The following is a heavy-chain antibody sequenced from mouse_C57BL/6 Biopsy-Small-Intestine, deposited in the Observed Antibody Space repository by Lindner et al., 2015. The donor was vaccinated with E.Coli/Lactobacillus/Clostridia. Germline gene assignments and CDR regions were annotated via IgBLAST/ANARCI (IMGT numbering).Heavy chain of an antibody. CDR3: ARHGLGFDY. V-gene: IGHV5-6*01. J-gene: IGHJ2*01. CDR2: ISSGGSYT. D-gene: IGHD4-1*01. Sequence: EVQLQESGGDLVKPGGSLKLSCAASGFTFSSYGMSWVRQTPDKRLEWVATISSGGSYTYYPDSVKGRFTISRDNAKNTLYLQMSSLKSGDTAMYYCARHGLGFDYWGQGTTLTVSS. CDR1: GFTFSSYG.